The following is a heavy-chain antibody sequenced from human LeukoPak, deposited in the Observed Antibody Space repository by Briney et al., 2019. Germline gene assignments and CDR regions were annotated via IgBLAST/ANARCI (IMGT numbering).Heavy chain of an antibody. D-gene: IGHD6-19*01. CDR2: INPNSGST. V-gene: IGHV1-2*02. CDR1: GYTFTAYY. Sequence: ASVKVSCKASGYTFTAYYMHWVRQAPGQGLEWVAWINPNSGSTNYARKFQGRVTLTRDTSISTAYMELSSLTSDDSAVYYCVVLPVAGIPNPLDYWGQGTLVTVSS. J-gene: IGHJ4*02. CDR3: VVLPVAGIPNPLDY.